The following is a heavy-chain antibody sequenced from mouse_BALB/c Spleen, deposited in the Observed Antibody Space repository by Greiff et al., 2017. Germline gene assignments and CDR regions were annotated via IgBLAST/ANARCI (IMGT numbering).Heavy chain of an antibody. J-gene: IGHJ2*01. CDR2: IDPANGNT. Sequence: EVKLQESGAELVKPGASVKLSCTASGFNIKDTYMHWVKQRPEQGLEWIGRIDPANGNTKYDPKFQGKATITADTSSNTAYLQLSSLTSEDTAVYYCARSSSPDYWGQGTTLTVSS. CDR3: ARSSSPDY. D-gene: IGHD1-1*01. V-gene: IGHV14-3*02. CDR1: GFNIKDTY.